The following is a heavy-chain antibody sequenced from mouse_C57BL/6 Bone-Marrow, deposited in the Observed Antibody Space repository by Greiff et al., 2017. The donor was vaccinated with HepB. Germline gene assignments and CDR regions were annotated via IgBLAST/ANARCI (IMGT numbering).Heavy chain of an antibody. J-gene: IGHJ3*01. Sequence: DVQLQESGPGLVKPSQSLSLTCSVTGYSITSGYYWNWIRQFPGNKLEWMGYISYDGSNNYNPSLKNRISITRDTSKNQFFLKLNSVTTEDTATYYCASDYSFAYWGQGTLVTVSA. D-gene: IGHD2-1*01. CDR1: GYSITSGYY. CDR2: ISYDGSN. V-gene: IGHV3-6*01. CDR3: ASDYSFAY.